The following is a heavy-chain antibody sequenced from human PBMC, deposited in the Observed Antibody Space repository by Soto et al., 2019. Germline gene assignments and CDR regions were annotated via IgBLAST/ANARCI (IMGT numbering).Heavy chain of an antibody. D-gene: IGHD3-10*01. CDR1: GGSISSDGNY. V-gene: IGHV4-31*03. J-gene: IGHJ6*04. Sequence: QVQLQESGPGLVKSSQTLSLTCTVSGGSISSDGNYWSWIRQHPGKGLEWIGYIYYSGSTNYNPSLKSRVTISVDTSKNTFSLKLNSVTAADTAVYYCARARMVRGIIYYDGMDVWGKGTTVTVSS. CDR2: IYYSGST. CDR3: ARARMVRGIIYYDGMDV.